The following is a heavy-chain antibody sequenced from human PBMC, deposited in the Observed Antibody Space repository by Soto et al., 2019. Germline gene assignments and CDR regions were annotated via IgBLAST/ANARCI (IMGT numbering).Heavy chain of an antibody. Sequence: QVQLQQWGAGLLKPSETLSLTCAVYGGSFSGYYWSWIRQPPGKGLEWIGEINHSGSTNYNPSLNSRVSRSVDVSKNQFSLKLSSVTAADTAVYYCARAGELSLLEYWGQGTLVTVSS. J-gene: IGHJ4*02. D-gene: IGHD1-26*01. CDR1: GGSFSGYY. V-gene: IGHV4-34*01. CDR2: INHSGST. CDR3: ARAGELSLLEY.